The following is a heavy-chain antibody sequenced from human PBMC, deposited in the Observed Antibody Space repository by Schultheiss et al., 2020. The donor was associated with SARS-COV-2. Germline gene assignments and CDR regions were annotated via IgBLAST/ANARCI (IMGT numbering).Heavy chain of an antibody. Sequence: GGSLRLSCAASGFTFSSYGMHWVRQAPGKGLEWVSSISSSSSYIYYADSVKGRFTISRDNAKNSLYLQMNSLRAEDTALYYCAKDLGKGTRYYYYGMDVWGQGTTVTVSS. CDR1: GFTFSSYG. J-gene: IGHJ6*02. CDR2: ISSSSSYI. V-gene: IGHV3-21*04. CDR3: AKDLGKGTRYYYYGMDV. D-gene: IGHD3-10*01.